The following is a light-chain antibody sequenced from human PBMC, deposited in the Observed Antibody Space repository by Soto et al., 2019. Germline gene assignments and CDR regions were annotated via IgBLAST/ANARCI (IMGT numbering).Light chain of an antibody. J-gene: IGLJ1*01. CDR1: SSDIGGYNY. Sequence: QSALTQPASVSGSPGQSITISCTGTSSDIGGYNYVSWYQHHPGKAPQLIIFDVINRPSGVSNRFSGSKSGNTASLTIFGLQAEDEADYYCSSYTSTTIYVFGSGTKLTVL. CDR2: DVI. CDR3: SSYTSTTIYV. V-gene: IGLV2-14*03.